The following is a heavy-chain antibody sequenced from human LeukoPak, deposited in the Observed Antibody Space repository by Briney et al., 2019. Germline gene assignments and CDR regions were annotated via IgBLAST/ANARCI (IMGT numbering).Heavy chain of an antibody. CDR1: GGSVSSGSYY. Sequence: SETLSLTRTVSGGSVSSGSYYWSWIRQPPGKGLEWIGYIYYTGSTNYNPSLKSRVTISVDTSKNQFSLKLSSVTAADTAVYYCARGPLYYFDYWGQGTLVTVSS. CDR3: ARGPLYYFDY. J-gene: IGHJ4*02. V-gene: IGHV4-61*01. CDR2: IYYTGST.